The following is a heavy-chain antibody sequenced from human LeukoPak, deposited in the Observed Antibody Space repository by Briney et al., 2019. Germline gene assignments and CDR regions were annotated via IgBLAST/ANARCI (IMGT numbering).Heavy chain of an antibody. D-gene: IGHD6-6*01. J-gene: IGHJ4*02. CDR2: ISSDSSYT. CDR3: ARGGAARPDY. Sequence: GGSLRLSCAASGFTFRNYGMTWVRQAPGKGLEWVSSISSDSSYTYYADSLEGRFTISRDNAKNSLYLQMNSLRAEGTAVYYCARGGAARPDYWGQGTLVSVSS. V-gene: IGHV3-21*01. CDR1: GFTFRNYG.